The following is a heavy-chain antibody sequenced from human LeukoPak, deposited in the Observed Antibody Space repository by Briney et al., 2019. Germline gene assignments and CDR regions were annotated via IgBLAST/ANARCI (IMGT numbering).Heavy chain of an antibody. V-gene: IGHV3-66*02. CDR3: ARDLGPVPAATLGMDV. CDR2: IYSGGST. Sequence: GGSLRLSCAASGFTVSSNYMSWVRQAPGKGLEWVSFIYSGGSTYYADSVKGRFTISRDNSKNTLYLQMNSLRAEDTAVYYCARDLGPVPAATLGMDVWGQGTTVTVSS. J-gene: IGHJ6*02. D-gene: IGHD2-2*01. CDR1: GFTVSSNY.